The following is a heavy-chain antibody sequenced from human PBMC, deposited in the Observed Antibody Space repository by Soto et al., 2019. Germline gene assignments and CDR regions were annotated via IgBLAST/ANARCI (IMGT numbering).Heavy chain of an antibody. CDR3: ASGPGIDY. J-gene: IGHJ4*02. V-gene: IGHV1-69*05. D-gene: IGHD6-13*01. CDR2: IIPSGGTA. CDR1: GGTFSSYA. Sequence: ASVKVSCKASGGTFSSYAISWVRQAPGQGLEWMGGIIPSGGTASYAQKFQGRVTMTTDESTSTVYMELSSLRSEDTAVYYCASGPGIDYWGQGTLVTVSS.